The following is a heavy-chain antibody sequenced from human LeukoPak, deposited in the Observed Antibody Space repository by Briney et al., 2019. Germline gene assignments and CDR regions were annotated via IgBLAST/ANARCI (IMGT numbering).Heavy chain of an antibody. CDR1: GFTFSSYS. Sequence: GGSLRLSCAASGFTFSSYSMNWVRQAPGKGLEWVSYISSSGSTIYYADSVKGRCTISRDNAKNSLYLQMNSLRVEDTAVYYCARDRGELRSWGQGTLVTVSS. CDR2: ISSSGSTI. D-gene: IGHD1-26*01. V-gene: IGHV3-48*04. J-gene: IGHJ5*02. CDR3: ARDRGELRS.